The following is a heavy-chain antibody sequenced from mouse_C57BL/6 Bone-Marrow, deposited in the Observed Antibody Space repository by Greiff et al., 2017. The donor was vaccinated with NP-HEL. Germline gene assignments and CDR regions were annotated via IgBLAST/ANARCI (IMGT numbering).Heavy chain of an antibody. Sequence: VQLKQSGAELVKPGASVKLSCTASGFNIKDYYMHWVKQRTEQGLEWIGRIDPEDGETKYAPKFPGKATITADTSSNTAYLQLSSLTSEDTAVYYCARLYYGYDGDPYYFDYWGQGTTLTVSS. CDR2: IDPEDGET. D-gene: IGHD2-2*01. CDR3: ARLYYGYDGDPYYFDY. J-gene: IGHJ2*01. V-gene: IGHV14-2*01. CDR1: GFNIKDYY.